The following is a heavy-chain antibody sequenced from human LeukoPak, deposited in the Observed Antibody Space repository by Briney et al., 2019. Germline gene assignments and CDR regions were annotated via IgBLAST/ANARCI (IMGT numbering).Heavy chain of an antibody. CDR3: ARVEVVHGISPYSGRYTIDY. V-gene: IGHV3-11*06. J-gene: IGHJ4*02. Sequence: GGSLRLSCAASGFTFSDYYMSWIRQAPGKGLEWVSSISSSSNYIYYADSVKGRFTISRDNAKNSLYLQMNSLRAEDTAVYYCARVEVVHGISPYSGRYTIDYWGQGTLVTVSS. D-gene: IGHD1-26*01. CDR1: GFTFSDYY. CDR2: ISSSSNYI.